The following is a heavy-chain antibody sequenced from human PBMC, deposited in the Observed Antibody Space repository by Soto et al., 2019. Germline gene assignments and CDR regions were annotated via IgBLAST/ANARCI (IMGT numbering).Heavy chain of an antibody. V-gene: IGHV4-59*08. Sequence: SETLSLTCTVSDGSISSNFWSWIRQPPGKGLEWIGYIYYSGSTRYNPSLKSRVTISVDTSKKQFSLTLSSVTAADTAVYYCAADSSGYHQFDYWGQGTLVTVSS. CDR3: AADSSGYHQFDY. CDR2: IYYSGST. J-gene: IGHJ4*02. D-gene: IGHD3-22*01. CDR1: DGSISSNF.